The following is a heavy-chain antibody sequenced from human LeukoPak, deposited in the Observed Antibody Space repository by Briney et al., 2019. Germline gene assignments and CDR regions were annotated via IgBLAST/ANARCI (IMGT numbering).Heavy chain of an antibody. D-gene: IGHD4-23*01. V-gene: IGHV3-48*03. Sequence: PGGSLRLSCAVSEFTFSSYEMNWVRQAPGKGLEWVSYISSSGSTIYYADSVKGRFTISRDNAKISLYLQMHSLRAEDTAVYYCARGGGTNYFDYWGQGTLVTVSS. CDR3: ARGGGTNYFDY. J-gene: IGHJ4*02. CDR2: ISSSGSTI. CDR1: EFTFSSYE.